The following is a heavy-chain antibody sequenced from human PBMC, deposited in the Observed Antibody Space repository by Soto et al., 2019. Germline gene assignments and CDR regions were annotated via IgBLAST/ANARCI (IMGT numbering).Heavy chain of an antibody. CDR1: GYIFTGYF. CDR2: ITPNSGDT. V-gene: IGHV1-2*06. Sequence: ASVKVSCKTSGYIFTGYFIHWVRQTPGQGLQWLGRITPNSGDTKYGQTFQGRVTLTRDTSASTAYMELSGLRADDTALYYCVRWAYGSNSLEFWGQGTLLTVSS. CDR3: VRWAYGSNSLEF. D-gene: IGHD1-26*01. J-gene: IGHJ4*03.